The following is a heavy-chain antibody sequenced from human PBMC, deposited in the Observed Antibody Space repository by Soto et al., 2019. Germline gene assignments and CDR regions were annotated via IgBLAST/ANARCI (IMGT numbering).Heavy chain of an antibody. CDR2: IWYDGSNK. D-gene: IGHD6-19*01. J-gene: IGHJ1*01. CDR3: AKVAVAGIYFQH. Sequence: PGGSLRLSCAASGFTFSSYGMHWVRQAPGKGLEWVAVIWYDGSNKYYADSVKGRFTISRDNSKNTLYLQMNSLRAEDTAVYYCAKVAVAGIYFQHWGQGTLVTVSS. V-gene: IGHV3-33*06. CDR1: GFTFSSYG.